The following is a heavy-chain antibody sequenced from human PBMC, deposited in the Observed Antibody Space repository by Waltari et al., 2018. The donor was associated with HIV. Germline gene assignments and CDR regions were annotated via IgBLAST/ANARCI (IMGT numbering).Heavy chain of an antibody. CDR3: AISFRAHHSSSWYYFDY. Sequence: GGVVQPGRSLRLSCAASGFTFSSYGMHWVRQAPGKGLEWVAVIWYDGSNKYYADSVKGRFTISRDNSKNTLYLQMNSLRAEDTAVYYCAISFRAHHSSSWYYFDYWGQGTLVTVSS. D-gene: IGHD6-13*01. J-gene: IGHJ4*02. CDR2: IWYDGSNK. V-gene: IGHV3-33*01. CDR1: GFTFSSYG.